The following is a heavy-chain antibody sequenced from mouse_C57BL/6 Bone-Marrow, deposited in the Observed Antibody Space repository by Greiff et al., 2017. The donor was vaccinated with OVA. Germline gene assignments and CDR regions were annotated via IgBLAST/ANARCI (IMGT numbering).Heavy chain of an antibody. CDR1: GYTFTSYW. J-gene: IGHJ2*01. D-gene: IGHD3-2*02. CDR2: IYPGSGST. Sequence: QVQLQQPGAELVKPGASVKMSCKASGYTFTSYWITWVKQRPGQGLEWIGDIYPGSGSTNYNEKFKTKATLTVDTSSSTAYMQLSSLTSEDSAVYYCATIRQLRLRGYFDYWGQGTTLTVSS. V-gene: IGHV1-55*01. CDR3: ATIRQLRLRGYFDY.